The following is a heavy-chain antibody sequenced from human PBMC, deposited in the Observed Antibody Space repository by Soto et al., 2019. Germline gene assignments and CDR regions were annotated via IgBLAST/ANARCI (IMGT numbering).Heavy chain of an antibody. CDR2: IWYDGRNK. CDR3: ARDDCSGGRCYPDY. Sequence: QVQLVESGGGVVQPGRSLRLSCAASGFTFSSYGMHWVRQASGKGLEWVAVIWYDGRNKYYADSVKGRFTISRDNSKNTLYLQMNSLSAEDTAVYYCARDDCSGGRCYPDYWGQGTLVTVSS. CDR1: GFTFSSYG. J-gene: IGHJ4*02. V-gene: IGHV3-33*01. D-gene: IGHD2-15*01.